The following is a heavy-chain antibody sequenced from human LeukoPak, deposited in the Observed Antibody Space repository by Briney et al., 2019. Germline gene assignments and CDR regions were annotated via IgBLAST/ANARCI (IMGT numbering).Heavy chain of an antibody. V-gene: IGHV3-53*01. D-gene: IGHD3-22*01. CDR2: IHSGGNR. J-gene: IGHJ4*02. Sequence: GGSLRLSCAASGFTVSSNYINWVRQAPGKGLEWVSLIHSGGNRYYADSVKGRFTISRGNSKNTVFLEMNSLRAEDTAVYYCARGSATYYYDSSVLTWGQGTLVTVSS. CDR3: ARGSATYYYDSSVLT. CDR1: GFTVSSNY.